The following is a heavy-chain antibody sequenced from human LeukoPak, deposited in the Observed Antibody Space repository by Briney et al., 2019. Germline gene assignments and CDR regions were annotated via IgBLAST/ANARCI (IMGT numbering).Heavy chain of an antibody. CDR1: GYTFTGNY. CDR2: IYPRDGST. V-gene: IGHV1-46*01. CDR3: ARDQEGFDY. J-gene: IGHJ4*02. Sequence: ASVKVSCKASGYTFTGNYIHWVRQAPGQGLEWMGMIYPRDGSTSYAQKFQGRVTVTRDTSTSTVHVELSGLRSEDTAAYYCARDQEGFDYWGQGTLVTVSS.